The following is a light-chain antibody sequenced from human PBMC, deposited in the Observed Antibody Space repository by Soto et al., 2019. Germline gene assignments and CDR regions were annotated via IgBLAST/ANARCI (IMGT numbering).Light chain of an antibody. CDR1: RSDVGGYNY. CDR3: CSYAGSYTWV. CDR2: DVS. Sequence: QSALTQPRSVSGSPGQSVTISCTGTRSDVGGYNYVSWYQQHPGKAPKLMIYDVSKRPSGVPDRFSGSKSGNTASLTISGLQAEDAADYYCCSYAGSYTWVFGGGTKLTVL. V-gene: IGLV2-11*01. J-gene: IGLJ3*02.